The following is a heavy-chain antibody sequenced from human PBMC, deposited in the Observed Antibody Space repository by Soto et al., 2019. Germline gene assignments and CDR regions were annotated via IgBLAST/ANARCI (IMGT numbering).Heavy chain of an antibody. CDR3: ARDPHEYWTSYWFDP. CDR1: GYTFTGYY. Sequence: GASVKVSCKASGYTFTGYYMHWVLQAPGQGLEWMGWINPNSGGTNYAQKFQGRVTMTRDTSISTAYMELSRLRSDDTAVYYCARDPHEYWTSYWFDPWGQGTLVTVSS. D-gene: IGHD3-3*01. V-gene: IGHV1-2*02. CDR2: INPNSGGT. J-gene: IGHJ5*02.